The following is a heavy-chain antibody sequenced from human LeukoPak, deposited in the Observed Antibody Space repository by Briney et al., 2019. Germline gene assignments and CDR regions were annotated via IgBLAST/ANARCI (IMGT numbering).Heavy chain of an antibody. Sequence: SETLSLTCTVSGGSISSYYWSWIRQPPGKGLEWIGYIYYSGSTNYNPSLKSRVTISVDTSKNQFSLKLSSVTAADTAVYYCARLLGGDPYYMDVWGKGTTVTVSS. CDR1: GGSISSYY. J-gene: IGHJ6*03. CDR2: IYYSGST. V-gene: IGHV4-59*01. CDR3: ARLLGGDPYYMDV. D-gene: IGHD3-3*01.